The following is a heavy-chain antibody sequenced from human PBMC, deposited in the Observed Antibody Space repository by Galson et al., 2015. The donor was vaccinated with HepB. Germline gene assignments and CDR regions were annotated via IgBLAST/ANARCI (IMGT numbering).Heavy chain of an antibody. CDR3: ARGAGYYDFRSPGVGLDI. J-gene: IGHJ3*02. V-gene: IGHV3-53*01. CDR1: GFSVSSNY. Sequence: SLRLSCAASGFSVSSNYLTWVRQAPGKGLEWVSVIFSGGKTYYADSVKGRFTIFRDSAKNTVFLQMNSLRAEDTAVYYCARGAGYYDFRSPGVGLDIWGQGTMVSVSS. CDR2: IFSGGKT. D-gene: IGHD3-3*01.